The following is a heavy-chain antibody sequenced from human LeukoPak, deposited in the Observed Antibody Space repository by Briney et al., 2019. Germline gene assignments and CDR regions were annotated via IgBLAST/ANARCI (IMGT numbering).Heavy chain of an antibody. J-gene: IGHJ3*02. Sequence: ASVKVSCKASGYTFIGYYMHWVRQAPGQGLEWICWINCSSGSTNYAHSSQGRFTMSRDTAKSTVYLDLNSLRSEDTAVYYCASRTATYYYDSGDGFDIWGQGTMVTVSS. CDR2: INCSSGST. D-gene: IGHD3-22*01. V-gene: IGHV1-2*02. CDR3: ASRTATYYYDSGDGFDI. CDR1: GYTFIGYY.